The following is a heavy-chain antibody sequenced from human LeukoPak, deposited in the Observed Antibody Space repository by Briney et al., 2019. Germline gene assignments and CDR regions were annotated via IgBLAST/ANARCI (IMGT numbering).Heavy chain of an antibody. V-gene: IGHV1-69*05. CDR1: EGTFSSYA. D-gene: IGHD6-19*01. CDR2: IIPIFGTA. CDR3: ARDRLAVPYYFDY. Sequence: ASVKVSCKASEGTFSSYAISWVRQAPGQGLEWMGRIIPIFGTANYAQKFQGRVTITTDESTSTAYMELSSLRSEDAAVYYCARDRLAVPYYFDYWGQGTLVTVSS. J-gene: IGHJ4*02.